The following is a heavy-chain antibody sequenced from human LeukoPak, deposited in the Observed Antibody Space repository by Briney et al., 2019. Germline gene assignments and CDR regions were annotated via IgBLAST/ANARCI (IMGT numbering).Heavy chain of an antibody. V-gene: IGHV3-7*01. CDR1: GFTFSSYW. CDR2: IKQDRSEK. CDR3: ARDSSDYDYDSSGYFVEYFQH. D-gene: IGHD3-22*01. Sequence: GGSLRLSCAASGFTFSSYWMSWVRQAPGKGLEWVANIKQDRSEKYYVDSVKGRFTISRDNAKNSLYLQMNSLRAEDTAVYYCARDSSDYDYDSSGYFVEYFQHWGQGTLVTVSS. J-gene: IGHJ1*01.